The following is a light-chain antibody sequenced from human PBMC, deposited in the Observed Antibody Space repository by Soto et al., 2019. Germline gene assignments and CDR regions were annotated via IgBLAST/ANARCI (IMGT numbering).Light chain of an antibody. CDR2: GAS. CDR1: QSVSNNY. Sequence: EIVLTQSPGTLSLSPGERATLSCRASQSVSNNYLAWYQQKPGQAPRLLIYGASSRATGIPDRFSGSGSGTDFTLTISRLEPEDSAVYYCQQYDVWPALTFGGGTKVDIK. J-gene: IGKJ4*01. V-gene: IGKV3-20*01. CDR3: QQYDVWPALT.